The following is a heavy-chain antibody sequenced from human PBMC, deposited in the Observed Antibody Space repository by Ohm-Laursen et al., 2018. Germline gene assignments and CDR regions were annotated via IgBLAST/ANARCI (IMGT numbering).Heavy chain of an antibody. CDR1: GFTFSSYW. V-gene: IGHV3-7*01. D-gene: IGHD2/OR15-2a*01. J-gene: IGHJ4*02. CDR2: IKHDGSEK. CDR3: ARESIAPFF. Sequence: SLRLSCAASGFTFSSYWMTWVRQAPAKGLEWVANIKHDGSEKYYVDSVKGRFTISRDNAKNSLYLQTDSLRVEDTAVYFCARESIAPFFWGQGTLVTVSS.